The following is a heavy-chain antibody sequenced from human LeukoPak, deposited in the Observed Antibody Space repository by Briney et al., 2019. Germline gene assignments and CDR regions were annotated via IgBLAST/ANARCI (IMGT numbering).Heavy chain of an antibody. CDR3: ATVEMATIYY. CDR1: GFTFSDYY. D-gene: IGHD5-24*01. J-gene: IGHJ4*02. Sequence: GGSLRLSCAASGFTFSDYYMSWIRQAPGKGLEWVSYISSSGSTIYYADSVKGRFIISRDNAKNSLYLQMNSLRAEGTAVYYCATVEMATIYYWGQGTLVTVSS. CDR2: ISSSGSTI. V-gene: IGHV3-11*01.